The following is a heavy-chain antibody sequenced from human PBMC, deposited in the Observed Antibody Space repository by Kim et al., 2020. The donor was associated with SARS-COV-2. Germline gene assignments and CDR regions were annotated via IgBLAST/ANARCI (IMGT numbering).Heavy chain of an antibody. V-gene: IGHV3-23*01. CDR3: AKYGGYYYGSGSPNY. D-gene: IGHD3-10*01. J-gene: IGHJ4*02. Sequence: DSVKGRFTISRDNSKNTLYLQMNSLRAEDTAVYYCAKYGGYYYGSGSPNYWGQGTLVTVSS.